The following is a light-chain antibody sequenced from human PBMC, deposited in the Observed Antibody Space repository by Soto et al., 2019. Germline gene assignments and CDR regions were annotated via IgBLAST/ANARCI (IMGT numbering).Light chain of an antibody. J-gene: IGLJ2*01. Sequence: QSVLTQPPSASGTPGQRCTISCSGSSSNIGSNTVSWYQQLPGTAPKLLMYTNNQRPSGVPDRFSGSKSGTSASLAISGLQSEDEADYYCAAWDDSLHGPVFGGGTKLTVL. V-gene: IGLV1-44*01. CDR3: AAWDDSLHGPV. CDR2: TNN. CDR1: SSNIGSNT.